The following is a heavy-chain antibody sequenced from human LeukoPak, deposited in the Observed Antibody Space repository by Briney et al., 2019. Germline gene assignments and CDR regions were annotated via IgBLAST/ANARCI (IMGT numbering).Heavy chain of an antibody. CDR1: GGTFSSYA. CDR3: ARARAAGATTHIDY. J-gene: IGHJ4*02. Sequence: SVKVPCKASGGTFSSYAISWVRQAPGQGLEWMGRIIPILGIANYAQKFQGRVTITADKSTSTAYMELSSLRSEDTAVYYCARARAAGATTHIDYWGQGTLVTVSS. D-gene: IGHD1-26*01. CDR2: IIPILGIA. V-gene: IGHV1-69*04.